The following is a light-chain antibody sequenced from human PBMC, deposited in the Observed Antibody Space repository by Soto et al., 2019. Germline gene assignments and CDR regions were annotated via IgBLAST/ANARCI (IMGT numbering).Light chain of an antibody. CDR1: QTISTW. V-gene: IGKV1-5*01. CDR3: HQYHTYST. CDR2: DAS. J-gene: IGKJ1*01. Sequence: DIKMNQSPSTLSASLLDVVIVTCLASQTISTWVAWYHHKTGKAPTLLIYDASSLESGVPSRFSGGGSGTEFTLTISSLQPDDFATYYCHQYHTYSTFGQGTKVDI.